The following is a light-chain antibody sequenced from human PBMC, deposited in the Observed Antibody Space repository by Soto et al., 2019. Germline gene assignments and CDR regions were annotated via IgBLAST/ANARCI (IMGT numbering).Light chain of an antibody. CDR2: STN. J-gene: IGLJ3*02. Sequence: QTVVTQEPSFSVSPGGTVTLTCGLRSGSVSITDYPSWYQQTPGQAPRTLIYSTNIRSSGVPDRFSGSILANKAALTITGAQADDESDYYCVLYRGSGILMFGGGTKVTVL. CDR3: VLYRGSGILM. V-gene: IGLV8-61*01. CDR1: SGSVSITDY.